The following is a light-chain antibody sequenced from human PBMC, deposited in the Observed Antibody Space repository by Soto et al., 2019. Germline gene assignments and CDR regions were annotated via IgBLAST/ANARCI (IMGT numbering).Light chain of an antibody. J-gene: IGLJ3*02. CDR2: EVS. Sequence: QSALTQRASVSGSPGQSITISCTGTSSDVGGYNYVSWYQQHPGKAPKLMIYEVSNRPSGVSNRFSGSKSGNTASLTISGLQAEDEADYYCSSYTSSSTLSNWVFGGGTKLTVL. CDR3: SSYTSSSTLSNWV. CDR1: SSDVGGYNY. V-gene: IGLV2-14*01.